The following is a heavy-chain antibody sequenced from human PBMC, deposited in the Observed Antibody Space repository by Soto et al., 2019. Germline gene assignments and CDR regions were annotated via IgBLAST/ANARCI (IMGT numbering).Heavy chain of an antibody. J-gene: IGHJ6*01. D-gene: IGHD4-17*01. CDR2: TIPMLRTT. CDR3: ARDLELQPPDYDYGTQG. Sequence: SVKVSCKASGGTFSSYAASWVRQAPGQGLEWMGWTIPMLRTTNYAQKFQGRVTIIADKSTSTSYMEVISLRFKNTAVYYCARDLELQPPDYDYGTQGWGGGTTV. CDR1: GGTFSSYA. V-gene: IGHV1-69*06.